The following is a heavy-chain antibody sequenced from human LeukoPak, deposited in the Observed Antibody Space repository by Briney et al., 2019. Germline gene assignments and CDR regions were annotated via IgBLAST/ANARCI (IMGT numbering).Heavy chain of an antibody. V-gene: IGHV4-39*01. J-gene: IGHJ4*02. D-gene: IGHD3-10*01. CDR3: ARLDSGNYYCPDY. Sequence: SETLSLTCSVSGGSISSSSVYYWAWIRQPPGKGLEWIGSIYYTGSTYYHPSLESRVTISVDTSKNQFSLKLSSVTAADTALYYCARLDSGNYYCPDYWGQGILVTVSS. CDR1: GGSISSSSVYY. CDR2: IYYTGST.